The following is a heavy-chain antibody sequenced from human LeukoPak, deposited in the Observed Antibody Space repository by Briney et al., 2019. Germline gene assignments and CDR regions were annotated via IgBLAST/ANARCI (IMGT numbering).Heavy chain of an antibody. V-gene: IGHV4-39*07. CDR1: GGSISSSSYY. CDR2: IYYSGST. J-gene: IGHJ4*02. Sequence: PSETLSLTCTVSGGSISSSSYYWGWIRQPPGKGLEWIASIYYSGSTYYNPSLKSRVTISIDTSKNQFSLRLNSVTAADTAVYYCARPLDYWGQGTLVTVSS. CDR3: ARPLDY.